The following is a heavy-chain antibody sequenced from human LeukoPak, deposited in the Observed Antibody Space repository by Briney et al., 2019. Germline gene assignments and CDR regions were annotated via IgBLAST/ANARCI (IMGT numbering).Heavy chain of an antibody. CDR2: ISAYNDNT. D-gene: IGHD6-19*01. CDR1: GYTFTNYG. CDR3: AREEVTVAVHYFDY. Sequence: ASVKVSCKASGYTFTNYGISWVRQAPGQGLEWMGWISAYNDNTNYAQKLQGRVTMTTDTSASTVYMELRSLRSDDTAVYYCAREEVTVAVHYFDYWGQGTLVTVSS. J-gene: IGHJ4*02. V-gene: IGHV1-18*01.